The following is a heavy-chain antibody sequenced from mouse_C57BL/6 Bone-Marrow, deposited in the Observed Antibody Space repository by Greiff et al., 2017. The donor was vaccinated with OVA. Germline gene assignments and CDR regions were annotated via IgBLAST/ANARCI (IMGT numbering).Heavy chain of an antibody. D-gene: IGHD1-2*01. CDR2: IDPETGGT. CDR3: TSHYQPFY. Sequence: QVQLKESGAELVRPGASVTLSCKASGYTFTDYEMHWVKQTPVHGLEWIGAIDPETGGTAYNQKFKGKAILTADKSSSTAYMELRSLTSEDSAVYYCTSHYQPFYWGQGTTLTVSS. J-gene: IGHJ2*01. CDR1: GYTFTDYE. V-gene: IGHV1-15*01.